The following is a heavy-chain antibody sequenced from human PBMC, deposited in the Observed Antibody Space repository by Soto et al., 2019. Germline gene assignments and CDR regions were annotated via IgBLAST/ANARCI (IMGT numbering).Heavy chain of an antibody. V-gene: IGHV1-8*02. J-gene: IGHJ6*02. D-gene: IGHD2-2*01. CDR1: GYDFTAYD. Sequence: ASVKVSCKASGYDFTAYDINWVRQASGQGLEWMGWMNPINGATGSARRFQGRVSMTRNTATATAYLELTSLRSDDSAVYFCGRGPSLRAPAGGTPYYYAMDVWGQGTTVTVSS. CDR2: MNPINGAT. CDR3: GRGPSLRAPAGGTPYYYAMDV.